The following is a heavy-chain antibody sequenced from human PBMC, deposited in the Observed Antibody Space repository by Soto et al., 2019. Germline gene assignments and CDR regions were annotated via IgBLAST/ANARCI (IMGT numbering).Heavy chain of an antibody. CDR3: ARFPYCSGGSCYEYFDP. CDR1: GGSISSSYW. J-gene: IGHJ5*02. CDR2: IYHSGPT. Sequence: QVQLQESGPGLVKPSGTLSLTCAVSGGSISSSYWWSWIRQPPGKGLEWIGDIYHSGPTNYNPSLKSRVTISVDKSKNQLSLNLTSVTAADTAVYYCARFPYCSGGSCYEYFDPWGQGTLVTVSS. D-gene: IGHD2-15*01. V-gene: IGHV4-4*02.